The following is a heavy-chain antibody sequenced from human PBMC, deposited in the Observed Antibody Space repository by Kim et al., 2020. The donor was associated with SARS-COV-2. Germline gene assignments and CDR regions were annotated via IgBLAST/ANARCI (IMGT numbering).Heavy chain of an antibody. D-gene: IGHD3-22*01. J-gene: IGHJ5*02. CDR2: INTNTGNP. Sequence: ASVKVSCKASGYTFTSYAMNWVRQAPGQGLEWMGWINTNTGNPTYAQGFTGRFVFSLDTSVSTAYLQISSLKAEDTAVYYCARAPIRRSFPGGYPGKYNWFDPWGQGTLVTVSS. V-gene: IGHV7-4-1*02. CDR3: ARAPIRRSFPGGYPGKYNWFDP. CDR1: GYTFTSYA.